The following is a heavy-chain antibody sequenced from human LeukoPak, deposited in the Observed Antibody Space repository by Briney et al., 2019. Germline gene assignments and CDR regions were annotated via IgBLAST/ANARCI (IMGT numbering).Heavy chain of an antibody. CDR2: INPVNGGT. CDR3: ARAYDYNFDY. J-gene: IGHJ4*02. D-gene: IGHD5-12*01. CDR1: GYTFTAYF. Sequence: ASVKVSFKASGYTFTAYFIHWVRQAPGQGLEWVGRINPVNGGTNYAQKFQGRVTMTRDTSISTAYMELSSLRSDDTAIYFCARAYDYNFDYWGQGTLVTVSS. V-gene: IGHV1-2*06.